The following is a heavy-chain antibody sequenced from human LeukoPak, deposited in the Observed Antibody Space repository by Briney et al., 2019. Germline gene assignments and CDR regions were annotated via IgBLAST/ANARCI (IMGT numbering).Heavy chain of an antibody. V-gene: IGHV1-69*13. CDR3: ARASTVTTKSYYYYGMDV. Sequence: PVASVKVSCKASGGTFSSYAISWVRQAPGQGLEWMGGIIPIFGTANYAQKFQGRVTITADESTSTAYMELSSPRSEDTAVYYCARASTVTTKSYYYYGMDVWGQGTTVTVSS. D-gene: IGHD4-17*01. J-gene: IGHJ6*02. CDR1: GGTFSSYA. CDR2: IIPIFGTA.